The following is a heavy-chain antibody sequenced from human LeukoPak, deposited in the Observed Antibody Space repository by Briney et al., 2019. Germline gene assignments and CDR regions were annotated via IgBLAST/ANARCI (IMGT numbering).Heavy chain of an antibody. CDR3: ARHYCSSTSCYIDY. CDR2: IYNSGST. V-gene: IGHV4-59*08. D-gene: IGHD2-2*01. Sequence: PSETLSLTCTVSGGSISSYYWSWIRQPPGKGLEWIGYIYNSGSTNYNPSLKSRVTISVDTHKNQFSLKLSSVTAADTAVYYCARHYCSSTSCYIDYWGQGTLVTVSS. CDR1: GGSISSYY. J-gene: IGHJ4*02.